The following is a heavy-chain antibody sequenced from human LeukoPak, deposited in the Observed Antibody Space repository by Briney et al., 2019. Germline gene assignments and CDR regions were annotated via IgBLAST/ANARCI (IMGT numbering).Heavy chain of an antibody. J-gene: IGHJ6*03. V-gene: IGHV4-4*07. CDR3: ARDSVVGGPIYYYYYYMDV. CDR1: GGSISSYY. Sequence: SETLSLTCTVSGGSISSYYWSWIRQPAGKGLEWIGRIYTSGSTNYNPSLKSRVTISVDTSKNQFSLKLSSVTAADTAVYYCARDSVVGGPIYYYYYYMDVWGKGTTVTVSS. D-gene: IGHD1-26*01. CDR2: IYTSGST.